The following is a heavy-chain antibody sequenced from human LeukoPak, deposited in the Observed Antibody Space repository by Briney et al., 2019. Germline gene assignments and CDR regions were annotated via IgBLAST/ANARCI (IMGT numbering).Heavy chain of an antibody. Sequence: GGSLRLSCAASGFTVSSNYMSWVRQAPGKGLEWVSVIYSGGSTYYAASVKGRFTISRDNSKNTLYLQMNSLRGEDTAVYYCAGGAYYYDSSGPYWGQGTLVTVSS. CDR2: IYSGGST. CDR1: GFTVSSNY. CDR3: AGGAYYYDSSGPY. J-gene: IGHJ4*02. D-gene: IGHD3-22*01. V-gene: IGHV3-53*01.